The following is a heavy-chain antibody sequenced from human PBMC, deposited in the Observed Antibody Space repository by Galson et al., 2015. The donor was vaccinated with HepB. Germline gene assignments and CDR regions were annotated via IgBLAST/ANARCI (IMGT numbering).Heavy chain of an antibody. CDR1: GFTFSSYA. D-gene: IGHD5-24*01. CDR3: ARDLGWQQFSDGFDI. J-gene: IGHJ3*02. CDR2: ISGSGGST. Sequence: SLRLSCAASGFTFSSYAMSWVRQAPGKGLEWVSAISGSGGSTYYADSVKGRFTISRDNSKNTLYLQMSSLRVEDTAVYYCARDLGWQQFSDGFDIWGQGTTVTVSS. V-gene: IGHV3-23*01.